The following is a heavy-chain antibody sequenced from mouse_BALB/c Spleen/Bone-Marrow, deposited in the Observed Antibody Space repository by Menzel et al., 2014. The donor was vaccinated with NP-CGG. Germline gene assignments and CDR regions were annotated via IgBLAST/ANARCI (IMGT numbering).Heavy chain of an antibody. CDR2: ISSGSSTI. V-gene: IGHV5-17*02. D-gene: IGHD2-1*01. J-gene: IGHJ1*01. CDR3: ARYYGNYSGYFDV. CDR1: GFTFSSFG. Sequence: EVMLVESGGGLVQPGGSRKPSCAASGFTFSSFGMHWVRQAPEKGPEWVAYISSGSSTIYYADTVKGRFTISRDNPKNTLFLQMTSLRSEDTAMYYCARYYGNYSGYFDVWGAGTTVTVSS.